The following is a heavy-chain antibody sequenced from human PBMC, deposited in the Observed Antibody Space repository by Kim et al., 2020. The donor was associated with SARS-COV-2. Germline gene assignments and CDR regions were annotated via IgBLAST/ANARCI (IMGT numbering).Heavy chain of an antibody. J-gene: IGHJ3*02. Sequence: GGSLRLSCSASGFTFSSYAMHWVRQAPGKGLEYVSAISSNGGSTYYADSVKGRFTISRDNSKNTLYLQMSSLRAEDTAVYYCVKDSVAAAGLGAFDIWGQGTMVTVSS. V-gene: IGHV3-64D*09. D-gene: IGHD6-13*01. CDR1: GFTFSSYA. CDR2: ISSNGGST. CDR3: VKDSVAAAGLGAFDI.